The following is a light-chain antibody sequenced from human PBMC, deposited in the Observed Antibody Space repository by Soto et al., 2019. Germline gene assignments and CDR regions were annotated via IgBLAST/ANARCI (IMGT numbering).Light chain of an antibody. CDR1: SSDVGGYNS. Sequence: QSALTQPASVSGSPGQSIAISCTGTSSDVGGYNSVSWYQQYPGKAPKLMIHDVSNRPSGVSNRFAGSKSGNTASLTISGLQAEDEADYYCSSFTTSTSYVFGSGTKLTDL. CDR2: DVS. J-gene: IGLJ1*01. CDR3: SSFTTSTSYV. V-gene: IGLV2-14*01.